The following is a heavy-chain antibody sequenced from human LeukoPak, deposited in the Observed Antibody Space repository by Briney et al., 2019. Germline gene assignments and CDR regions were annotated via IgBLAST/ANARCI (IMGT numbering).Heavy chain of an antibody. CDR3: VRHNYGYDY. D-gene: IGHD3-10*01. CDR1: GFNFSRYW. Sequence: GGSLRLSCAASGFNFSRYWMHWVRQVPGKEVVSVSHSHDDGNSVSYADSVKGRFTVSRDNAKNTLYLQMNRLRAEDTAVYYCVRHNYGYDYWGQGTQVTVSS. V-gene: IGHV3-74*01. J-gene: IGHJ4*02. CDR2: SHDDGNSV.